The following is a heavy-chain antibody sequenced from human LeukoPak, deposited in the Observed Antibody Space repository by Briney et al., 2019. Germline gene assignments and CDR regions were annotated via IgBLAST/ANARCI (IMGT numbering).Heavy chain of an antibody. CDR1: GFTFSSYG. CDR3: ARYSGDYSANLYYFDY. J-gene: IGHJ4*02. V-gene: IGHV3-23*01. Sequence: PGGSLRLSCAASGFTFSSYGMHWVRQAPGKGLEWVSAISGSGGSTYYADSVKGRFTISRDNSKNTLYLQMNSLRAEDTAVYYCARYSGDYSANLYYFDYWGQGTLVTVSS. D-gene: IGHD4-23*01. CDR2: ISGSGGST.